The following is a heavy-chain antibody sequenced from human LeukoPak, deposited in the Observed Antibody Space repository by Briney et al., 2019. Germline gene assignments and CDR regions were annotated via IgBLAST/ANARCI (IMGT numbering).Heavy chain of an antibody. Sequence: SVKVSCKASGCTFSSYAINWVRQAPGQGLEWMGGIIPIFGTPNYAQKFQGRVTITTDESTNTAYMEMSSLRPEDTAVYYCARVLARSGEMSGSYYYYWGQGTLVTVSS. D-gene: IGHD1-26*01. CDR2: IIPIFGTP. J-gene: IGHJ4*02. CDR3: ARVLARSGEMSGSYYYY. CDR1: GCTFSSYA. V-gene: IGHV1-69*05.